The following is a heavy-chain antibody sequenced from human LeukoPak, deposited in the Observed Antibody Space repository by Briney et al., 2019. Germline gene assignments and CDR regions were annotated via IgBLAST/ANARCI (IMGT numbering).Heavy chain of an antibody. Sequence: SETLSLTCALSGASISSSSHYWGWIRQPPGKGLEWIGSIYYSGSTYYNPSLKSRVSISVDTSKNQFSLKLSSVTAADTAVYYCARQERLGGSWGMNYCSGGSCLNWFDPWGQGTLVTVSS. V-gene: IGHV4-39*01. CDR2: IYYSGST. D-gene: IGHD2-15*01. CDR1: GASISSSSHY. J-gene: IGHJ5*02. CDR3: ARQERLGGSWGMNYCSGGSCLNWFDP.